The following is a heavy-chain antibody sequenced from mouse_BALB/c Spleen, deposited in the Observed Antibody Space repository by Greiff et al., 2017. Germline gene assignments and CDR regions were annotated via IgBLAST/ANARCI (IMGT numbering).Heavy chain of an antibody. CDR3: TSYDGYPRNFDV. J-gene: IGHJ1*01. D-gene: IGHD2-3*01. CDR1: GYTFTDYE. V-gene: IGHV1-15*01. CDR2: IDPETGGT. Sequence: QVQLKESGAELVRPGASVTLSCKASGYTFTDYEMHWVKQTPVHGLEWIGAIDPETGGTAYNQKFKGKATLTADKSSSTAYMELRSLTSEDSAVYYCTSYDGYPRNFDVWGAGTTVTVSS.